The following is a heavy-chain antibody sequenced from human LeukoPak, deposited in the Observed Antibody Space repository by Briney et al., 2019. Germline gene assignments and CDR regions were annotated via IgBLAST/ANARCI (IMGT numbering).Heavy chain of an antibody. V-gene: IGHV4-4*07. CDR3: AGTYYYDSSGYYYVGGGFDY. CDR2: IYTSGST. J-gene: IGHJ4*02. D-gene: IGHD3-22*01. Sequence: SETLSLTCTVSGGSISSYYWSWLRQPAGKGLEWIGRIYTSGSTNYNPSLKSRVTMSVDTSKNQFSLKLSSVTAADTAVYYCAGTYYYDSSGYYYVGGGFDYWGQGTLVTVSS. CDR1: GGSISSYY.